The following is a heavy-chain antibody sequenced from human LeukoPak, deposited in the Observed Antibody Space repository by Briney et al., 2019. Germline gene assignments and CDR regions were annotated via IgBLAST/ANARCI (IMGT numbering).Heavy chain of an antibody. Sequence: GGSLRASCAASGFTFNTHGMHWVRQAPGKGLEWLAAIWFDGSVKHYSDAVKGRFTISRDNSLNTLYLQMNSLRVEDTAIYYCAKDTAIQFLEPAFWGQGTLVTVSS. D-gene: IGHD3-3*01. V-gene: IGHV3-33*06. CDR1: GFTFNTHG. CDR2: IWFDGSVK. CDR3: AKDTAIQFLEPAF. J-gene: IGHJ4*02.